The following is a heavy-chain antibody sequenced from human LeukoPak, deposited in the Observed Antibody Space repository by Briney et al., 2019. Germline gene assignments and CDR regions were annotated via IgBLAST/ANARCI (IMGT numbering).Heavy chain of an antibody. V-gene: IGHV4-59*08. Sequence: SETLSLTCTVSGGSISSYYWSWIRQPPGKGLEWIGYIYYSGSTNYNPSLKSRVTISVDTSKNQFSLKLSSVTAADTAVYYCARHARHFDLLDYWGQGTLVTVSS. D-gene: IGHD3-9*01. J-gene: IGHJ4*02. CDR1: GGSISSYY. CDR2: IYYSGST. CDR3: ARHARHFDLLDY.